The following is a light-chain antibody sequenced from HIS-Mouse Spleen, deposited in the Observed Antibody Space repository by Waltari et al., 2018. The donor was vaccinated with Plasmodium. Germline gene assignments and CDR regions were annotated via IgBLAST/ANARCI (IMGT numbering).Light chain of an antibody. V-gene: IGLV2-23*01. CDR3: CSYAGSSTYV. CDR1: SSDVGSYNL. Sequence: QSALTQPASVSGSPGQSITICCTGTSSDVGSYNLVSWYQQHPGKAPKLMIYEGSKRHSGVSNRFSGSKSGNTASLTISGLQAEDEADYYCCSYAGSSTYVFGTGTKVTVL. J-gene: IGLJ1*01. CDR2: EGS.